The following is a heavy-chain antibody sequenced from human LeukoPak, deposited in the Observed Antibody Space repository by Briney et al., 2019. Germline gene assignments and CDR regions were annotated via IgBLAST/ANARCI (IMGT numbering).Heavy chain of an antibody. Sequence: SGGSLRLSCAASEFTVSSNYMSWVRQAAGKGLEWVSVIYSGGSTYYADSVKGRFTISRDNSKNTLYLQMNSLRAEDTAVYYCAKRDYQSSGHFDYWGQGTLVTVSS. CDR2: IYSGGST. J-gene: IGHJ4*02. CDR1: EFTVSSNY. CDR3: AKRDYQSSGHFDY. V-gene: IGHV3-66*04. D-gene: IGHD3-22*01.